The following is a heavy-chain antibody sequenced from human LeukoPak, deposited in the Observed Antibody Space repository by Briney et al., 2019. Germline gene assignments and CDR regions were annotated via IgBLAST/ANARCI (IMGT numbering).Heavy chain of an antibody. CDR1: GYTFTGYY. J-gene: IGHJ6*03. CDR2: INPSGGST. CDR3: ARNRLPDYYYMDV. V-gene: IGHV1-46*01. D-gene: IGHD1-14*01. Sequence: ASVEVSCKASGYTFTGYYMHWVRQAPGQGLGWMGIINPSGGSTSYAQKFQGRVTMTKDTSTSTVYMDLSSLRSEDTAVYYCARNRLPDYYYMDVWGKGTTVTVSS.